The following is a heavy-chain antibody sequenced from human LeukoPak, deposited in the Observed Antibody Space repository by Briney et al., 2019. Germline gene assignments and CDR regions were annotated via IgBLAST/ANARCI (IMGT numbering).Heavy chain of an antibody. D-gene: IGHD6-19*01. CDR1: GFTFSSYS. V-gene: IGHV3-21*01. J-gene: IGHJ4*02. CDR3: ARFIAVAGTGFDY. Sequence: PGGSLRLSCAASGFTFSSYSMNWVRQAPGKGLEWVSSISSSSSYIYYADSVKGRFTISRDNAKNSLSLQMNSLRAEDTAVYYCARFIAVAGTGFDYWGQGTLVTVSS. CDR2: ISSSSSYI.